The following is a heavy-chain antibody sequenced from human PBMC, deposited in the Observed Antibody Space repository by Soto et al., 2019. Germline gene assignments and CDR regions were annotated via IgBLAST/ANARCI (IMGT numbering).Heavy chain of an antibody. CDR3: ARPLHSASSGSSSNYFEY. D-gene: IGHD6-25*01. V-gene: IGHV1-2*02. J-gene: IGHJ4*02. CDR1: VYTFTNYG. CDR2: ISPNSGVT. Sequence: GPSLEVSCKGSVYTFTNYGISWVRQTPGQGLEWMGWISPNSGVTNYAQKCDGRVTMMRYTPSSSAKIYMSRSRSDDTAVSYCARPLHSASSGSSSNYFEYWDKRTMFNV.